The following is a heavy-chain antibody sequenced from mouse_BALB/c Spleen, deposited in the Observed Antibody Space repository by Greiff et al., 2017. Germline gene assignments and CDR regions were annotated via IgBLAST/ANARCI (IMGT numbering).Heavy chain of an antibody. CDR2: INPYNGDT. V-gene: IGHV1-20*02. J-gene: IGHJ4*01. D-gene: IGHD2-14*01. Sequence: VQLKESGPELVKPGASVKISCKASGYSFTGYFMNWVMQSHGKSLEWIGRINPYNGDTFYNQKFKGKATLTVDKSSSTAHMELRSLASEDSAVYYCARRGRYDDAMDYWGQGTSVTVSS. CDR3: ARRGRYDDAMDY. CDR1: GYSFTGYF.